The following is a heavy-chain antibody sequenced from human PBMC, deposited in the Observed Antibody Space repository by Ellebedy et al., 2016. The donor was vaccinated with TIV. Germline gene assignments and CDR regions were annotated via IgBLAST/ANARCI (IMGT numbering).Heavy chain of an antibody. CDR1: GYTFTYHA. Sequence: AASVKVSCKTSGYTFTYHALHWVRQAPGQRLEWMGWINADNGNTKYSQDFQGRLTFTRDISATTAYMELRSLKSEDTAVYFSSREIGGQKDLDYWGQGTLVTVSS. D-gene: IGHD3-16*01. CDR2: INADNGNT. V-gene: IGHV1-3*01. J-gene: IGHJ4*02. CDR3: SREIGGQKDLDY.